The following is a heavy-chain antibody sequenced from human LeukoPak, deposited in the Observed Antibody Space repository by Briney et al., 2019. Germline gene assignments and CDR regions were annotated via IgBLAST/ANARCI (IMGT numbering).Heavy chain of an antibody. CDR1: GGSISSYY. V-gene: IGHV4-34*01. D-gene: IGHD3-10*01. CDR3: AKYGPANYYGSGSYNGGFDY. Sequence: SETLSLTCTVSGGSISSYYWSWIRQPPGKGLEWIGEINHSGSTNYNPSLKSRVTISVDTSKNQFSLKLSSVTAADTAVYYCAKYGPANYYGSGSYNGGFDYWGQGTLVTVSS. CDR2: INHSGST. J-gene: IGHJ4*02.